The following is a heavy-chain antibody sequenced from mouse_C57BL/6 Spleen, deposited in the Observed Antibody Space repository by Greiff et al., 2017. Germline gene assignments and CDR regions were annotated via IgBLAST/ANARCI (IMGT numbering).Heavy chain of an antibody. CDR3: ARPQMGLLHYFDY. V-gene: IGHV5-17*01. CDR1: GFTFSDYG. D-gene: IGHD2-3*01. J-gene: IGHJ2*01. CDR2: ISSGSSTI. Sequence: EVQLVESGGGLVKPGGSLKLSCAASGFTFSDYGMHWVRQAPEKGLEWVAYISSGSSTIYYADTVKGRFTISRDNAKNTLFLQMTSLRSEDTAMYYCARPQMGLLHYFDYWGQGTTLTVSS.